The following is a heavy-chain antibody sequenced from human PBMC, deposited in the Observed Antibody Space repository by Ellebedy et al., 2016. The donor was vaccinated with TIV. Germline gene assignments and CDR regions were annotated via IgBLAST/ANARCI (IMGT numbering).Heavy chain of an antibody. CDR2: FYDSGST. D-gene: IGHD1-26*01. Sequence: SETLSFTCAVSGGSIRNSGYYWVWIRQPPGKGLEWIGSFYDSGSTNYNPSLKSRVTIFADTSKNQLSLKVHSVTAVDTAVYFCARRTDSGSYYDYFNTWGQGTLVTVSS. CDR3: ARRTDSGSYYDYFNT. CDR1: GGSIRNSGYY. V-gene: IGHV4-39*01. J-gene: IGHJ4*02.